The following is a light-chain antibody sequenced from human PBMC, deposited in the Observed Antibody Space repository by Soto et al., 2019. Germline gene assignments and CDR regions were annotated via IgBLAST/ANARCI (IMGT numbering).Light chain of an antibody. CDR2: SNN. CDR3: VAWDDSLNGYVV. J-gene: IGLJ2*01. CDR1: SSNMGSNT. Sequence: QSVLTQPPSASGTPGQRVTMSSSGSSSNMGSNTVNWYQQLPGTAPKLVIYSNNQRPSGVPDRFSGSKSGTSASLAISGLQSEDEADYYCVAWDDSLNGYVVFGGGTKVTVL. V-gene: IGLV1-44*01.